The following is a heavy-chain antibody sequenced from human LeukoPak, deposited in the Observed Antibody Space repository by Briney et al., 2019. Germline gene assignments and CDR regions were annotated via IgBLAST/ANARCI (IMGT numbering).Heavy chain of an antibody. Sequence: GGSLRLSCAASGFTFSTYWMSWVRQAPGKGLEWVANIKQDGSEKYCVDSVKGRFTISRDNAKNSLYLQMNSLRAEDTAVYYCARDQSVEAFDIWGQGTMVTVSS. D-gene: IGHD4-23*01. J-gene: IGHJ3*02. CDR1: GFTFSTYW. V-gene: IGHV3-7*01. CDR2: IKQDGSEK. CDR3: ARDQSVEAFDI.